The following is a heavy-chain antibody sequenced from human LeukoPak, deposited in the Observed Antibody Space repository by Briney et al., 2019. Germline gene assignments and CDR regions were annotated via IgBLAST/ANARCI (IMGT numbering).Heavy chain of an antibody. D-gene: IGHD6-13*01. CDR1: GGSISSGFY. CDR3: ARGVKPGYSSSWFEFDY. V-gene: IGHV4-31*02. CDR2: IYYSGSS. Sequence: SETLSLTCTVSGGSISSGFYWSWIRQPPGKGLEWIGYIYYSGSSYYNPSLKGRVIISVDTSKNQFSLNLKSVTAADTAVYYCARGVKPGYSSSWFEFDYWGQGTLVTVSS. J-gene: IGHJ4*02.